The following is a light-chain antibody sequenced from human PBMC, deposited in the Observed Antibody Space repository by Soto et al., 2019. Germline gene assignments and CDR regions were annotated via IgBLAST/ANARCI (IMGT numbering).Light chain of an antibody. Sequence: TQSAATLSASLGDSATLSCRASQSVSNHLGWYQQKPGQAPRLLIYGASSWASGGPARFSGSGSGTEFTLTISSLQPEDFAAYYCLQDYNWPCTFGRGTKVDVK. CDR2: GAS. V-gene: IGKV3-15*01. J-gene: IGKJ1*01. CDR1: QSVSNH. CDR3: LQDYNWPCT.